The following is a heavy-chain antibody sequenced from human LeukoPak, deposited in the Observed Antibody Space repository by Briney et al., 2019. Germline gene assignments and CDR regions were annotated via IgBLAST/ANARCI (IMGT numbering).Heavy chain of an antibody. CDR3: ARAGPLDTIFGVDTSIFGAFDI. V-gene: IGHV4-4*09. J-gene: IGHJ3*02. CDR1: GGSFSGYY. Sequence: SETLSLTCAVYGGSFSGYYWSWIRQPPGKGLEWIGYIYTSGSTNYNPSLKSRVTISVDTSKNQFSLKLSSVTAADTAVYYCARAGPLDTIFGVDTSIFGAFDIWGQGTMVTVSS. D-gene: IGHD3-3*01. CDR2: IYTSGST.